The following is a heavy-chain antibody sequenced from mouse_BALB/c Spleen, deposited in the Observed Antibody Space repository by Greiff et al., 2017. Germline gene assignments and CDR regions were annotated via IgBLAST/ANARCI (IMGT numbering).Heavy chain of an antibody. CDR2: ISSGGSYT. V-gene: IGHV5-6*01. CDR1: GFTFSSYG. D-gene: IGHD1-1*01. CDR3: ARQGITTVVAPLDY. J-gene: IGHJ2*01. Sequence: EVKVVESGGDLVKPGGSLKLSCAASGFTFSSYGMSWVRQTPDKRLEWVATISSGGSYTYYPDSVKGRFTISRDNAKNTLYLKMSSLKSEDTAMYYCARQGITTVVAPLDYWGQGTTLTVSS.